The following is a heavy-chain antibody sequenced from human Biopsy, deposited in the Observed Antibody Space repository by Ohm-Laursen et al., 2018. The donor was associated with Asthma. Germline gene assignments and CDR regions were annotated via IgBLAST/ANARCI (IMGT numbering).Heavy chain of an antibody. D-gene: IGHD6-6*01. CDR2: IWYDGRKK. J-gene: IGHJ6*02. CDR3: ARKIAARGGMGV. CDR1: GFTFNSYG. Sequence: SLRLSCAASGFTFNSYGMHWVRQAPGKGLEWVSFIWYDGRKKTYADSVKGRFTTSRDNSKNTLYLQMNSLRAEDTAVYYCARKIAARGGMGVWGQGTTVTVSS. V-gene: IGHV3-33*08.